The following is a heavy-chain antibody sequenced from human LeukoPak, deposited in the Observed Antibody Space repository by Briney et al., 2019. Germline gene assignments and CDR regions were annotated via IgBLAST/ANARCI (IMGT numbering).Heavy chain of an antibody. Sequence: SETLSLTCTVSGGSISSGGYYRSWIRQHPGKGLEWIGYIYYSGSTYYNPSLKSRVTISVDTSKNQFSLKLSSVTAADTAVYYCARVRGSIAASNFDYWGQGTLVTVSS. CDR1: GGSISSGGYY. D-gene: IGHD6-6*01. J-gene: IGHJ4*02. CDR3: ARVRGSIAASNFDY. V-gene: IGHV4-31*03. CDR2: IYYSGST.